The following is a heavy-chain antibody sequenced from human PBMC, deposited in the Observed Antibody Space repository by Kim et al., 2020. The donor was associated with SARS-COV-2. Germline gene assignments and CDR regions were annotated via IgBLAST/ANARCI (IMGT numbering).Heavy chain of an antibody. Sequence: RVTISVDTSKNQFSLKLSSVTAADTAVYYCARRARYYYDSSGYYANWFDPWGQGTLVTVSS. D-gene: IGHD3-22*01. CDR3: ARRARYYYDSSGYYANWFDP. J-gene: IGHJ5*02. V-gene: IGHV4-39*07.